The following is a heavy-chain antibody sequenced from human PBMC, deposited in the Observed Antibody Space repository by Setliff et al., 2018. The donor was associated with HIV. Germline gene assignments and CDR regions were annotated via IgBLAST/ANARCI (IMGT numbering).Heavy chain of an antibody. V-gene: IGHV4-61*02. CDR1: GGSISNSSYY. CDR3: ARERGGGYNSGRVMDV. Sequence: TLSLTCTVSGGSISNSSYYWSWIRQPAGKGLEWIGRIYTSGSTNYNPSLKSRVTITVDTSKNQFSLKLSSVTAADTAVYYCARERGGGYNSGRVMDVWGQGTTVTVSS. J-gene: IGHJ6*02. D-gene: IGHD1-1*01. CDR2: IYTSGST.